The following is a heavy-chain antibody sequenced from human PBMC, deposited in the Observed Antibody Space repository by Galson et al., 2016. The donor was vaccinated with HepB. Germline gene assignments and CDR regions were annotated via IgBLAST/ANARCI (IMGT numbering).Heavy chain of an antibody. Sequence: SVKVSCKASGYTFTSYQMHWVRQAPGQGLEWMGTINPSGGGTRYAQKFQGRVSMTRDTSTSTIYMELRSLRSEDTAVYYCARDQRTVYWYFDLWGRGTLVTVSS. CDR1: GYTFTSYQ. J-gene: IGHJ2*01. CDR2: INPSGGGT. CDR3: ARDQRTVYWYFDL. V-gene: IGHV1-46*01.